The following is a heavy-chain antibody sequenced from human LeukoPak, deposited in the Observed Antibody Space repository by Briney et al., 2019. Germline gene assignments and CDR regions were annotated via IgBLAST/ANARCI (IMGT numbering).Heavy chain of an antibody. Sequence: GGSLRLSCAASGFTFSSYAMSWVRQAPGKGLEWVAFVRYDGGNKYYADSVKGRFTISRDNSKSTLYLQMSSLRTEDTAVYYCASSKRLAYFYLDVWGKGATVAVSS. CDR3: ASSKRLAYFYLDV. CDR1: GFTFSSYA. D-gene: IGHD6-19*01. J-gene: IGHJ6*03. V-gene: IGHV3-30*02. CDR2: VRYDGGNK.